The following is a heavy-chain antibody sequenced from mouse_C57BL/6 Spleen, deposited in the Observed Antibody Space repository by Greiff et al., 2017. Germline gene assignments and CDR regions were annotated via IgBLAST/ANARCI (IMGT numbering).Heavy chain of an antibody. CDR1: GYAFSSYW. Sequence: VQLQQSGAELVKPGASVKISCKASGYAFSSYWMNWVKQRPGKGLEWIGQIYPGDGDTNYNGKFKGKATLTADKSSSTAYMQLSILTSEDSAVYFCARESTVVATRYFDVWGTGTTVTVSS. CDR2: IYPGDGDT. V-gene: IGHV1-80*01. D-gene: IGHD1-1*01. J-gene: IGHJ1*03. CDR3: ARESTVVATRYFDV.